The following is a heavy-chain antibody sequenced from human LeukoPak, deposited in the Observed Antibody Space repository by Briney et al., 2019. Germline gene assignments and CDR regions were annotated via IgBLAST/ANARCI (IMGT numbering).Heavy chain of an antibody. CDR3: ARALKPLYYDSSGYETLFDY. J-gene: IGHJ4*02. Sequence: ASVKVSCKAPGGTFSSYAISWVRQAPGQGLEWMGWINPNSGGTNYAQKFQGRVTMTRDTSISTAYMELSRLRSDDTAVYYCARALKPLYYDSSGYETLFDYWGQGTLVTVSS. CDR2: INPNSGGT. V-gene: IGHV1-2*02. CDR1: GGTFSSYA. D-gene: IGHD3-22*01.